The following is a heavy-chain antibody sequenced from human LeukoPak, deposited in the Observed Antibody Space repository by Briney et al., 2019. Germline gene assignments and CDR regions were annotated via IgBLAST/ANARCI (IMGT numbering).Heavy chain of an antibody. D-gene: IGHD3-22*01. CDR1: GGSFSGFY. J-gene: IGHJ4*02. CDR3: ARGGVVITVDY. V-gene: IGHV4-34*01. Sequence: SETLSLTCAVYGGSFSGFYWSWIRQPPGKGLEWIGEINHRGSTNYNPSLKSRVTISVDTSKNQFSLKLSSVTAADTAVYYCARGGVVITVDYWGQGTLVTVSS. CDR2: INHRGST.